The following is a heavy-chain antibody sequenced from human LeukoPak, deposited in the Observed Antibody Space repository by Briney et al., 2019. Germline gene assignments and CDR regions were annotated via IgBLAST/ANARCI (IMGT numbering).Heavy chain of an antibody. V-gene: IGHV3-21*04. CDR1: GVTFSSYS. CDR3: ARDPPSSSNCMDV. D-gene: IGHD6-6*01. J-gene: IGHJ6*03. CDR2: IISSSSYI. Sequence: GGSLRLSCAASGVTFSSYSMNWVRQAPGKGLEWVSSIISSSSYINYADSVKGRFTISRDNAKNSLYLQMTSLRSEDTAVYYCARDPPSSSNCMDVWGKGTTVTVSS.